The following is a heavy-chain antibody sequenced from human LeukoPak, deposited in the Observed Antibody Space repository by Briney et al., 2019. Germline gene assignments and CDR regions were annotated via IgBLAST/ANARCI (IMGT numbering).Heavy chain of an antibody. D-gene: IGHD4-17*01. CDR3: ARATTLYGDPEV. V-gene: IGHV1-18*01. Sequence: ASVKVSCKASGYTFTSYGISWVRQAPGQGLEGMGWISAYNGNTNYAQKLQGRVTMTTDTSTSTAYMELRSLRSDDTAVYYCARATTLYGDPEVWGQGTLVTVSS. J-gene: IGHJ4*02. CDR2: ISAYNGNT. CDR1: GYTFTSYG.